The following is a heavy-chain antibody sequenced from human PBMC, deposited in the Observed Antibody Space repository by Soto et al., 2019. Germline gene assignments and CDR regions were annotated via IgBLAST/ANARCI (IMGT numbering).Heavy chain of an antibody. Sequence: PGGSLRLSCSASGLTFSSYAMHWVRQAPGKGLEYVSAISSNGGSTYYADSVKGRFTISRDNSKNTLYLQMSSLRAEDTAVYYCVKGPLDDSGYDSGYFQHWGQGTLVTVSS. D-gene: IGHD5-12*01. J-gene: IGHJ1*01. CDR2: ISSNGGST. CDR1: GLTFSSYA. CDR3: VKGPLDDSGYDSGYFQH. V-gene: IGHV3-64D*06.